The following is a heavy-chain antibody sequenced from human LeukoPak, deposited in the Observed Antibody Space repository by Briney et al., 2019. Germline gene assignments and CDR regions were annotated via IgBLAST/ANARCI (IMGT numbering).Heavy chain of an antibody. Sequence: GGSLRLSCAASGFTFSSYSMNWVRQAPGKGLEWVSSISSSSGYIYYADSVKGRFTISRDNAKNSLYLQMNSLRAEDTAVYYCARDGFRAYGMDVWGQGTTVTVSS. V-gene: IGHV3-21*01. CDR1: GFTFSSYS. CDR3: ARDGFRAYGMDV. CDR2: ISSSSGYI. J-gene: IGHJ6*02.